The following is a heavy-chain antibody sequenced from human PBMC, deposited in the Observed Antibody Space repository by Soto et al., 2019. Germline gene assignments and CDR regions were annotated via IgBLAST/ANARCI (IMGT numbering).Heavy chain of an antibody. D-gene: IGHD1-26*01. Sequence: QVQLVQSGAEVKKPGSSVKVSCKASGGTFSSYAISWVRQAPGQGLEWMGGIIPIFGTANYAQKFQGRVTITADESTSTAYMELSSLRSEDMAVYYCASSEIGGATSLLDAFDIWGQGTMVTVSS. J-gene: IGHJ3*02. CDR3: ASSEIGGATSLLDAFDI. V-gene: IGHV1-69*01. CDR2: IIPIFGTA. CDR1: GGTFSSYA.